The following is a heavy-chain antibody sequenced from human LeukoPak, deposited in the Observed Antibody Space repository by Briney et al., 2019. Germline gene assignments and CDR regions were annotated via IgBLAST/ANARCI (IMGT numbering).Heavy chain of an antibody. J-gene: IGHJ4*02. Sequence: SETLSLTCAVYGGSFSGYYWSWIRQPPGKGLEWIGEINHSGSTNYNPSLKSRVTISVDTSKNQFSLKLSSVTAADTAVYYCASGAGYYYGSEFDYWGQGTLVTVSS. D-gene: IGHD3-10*01. CDR3: ASGAGYYYGSEFDY. CDR2: INHSGST. CDR1: GGSFSGYY. V-gene: IGHV4-34*01.